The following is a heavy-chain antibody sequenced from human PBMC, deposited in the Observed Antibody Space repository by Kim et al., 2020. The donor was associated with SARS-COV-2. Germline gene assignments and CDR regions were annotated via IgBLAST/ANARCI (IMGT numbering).Heavy chain of an antibody. CDR3: ARDRIAVRPGWFDP. CDR1: GYTFTTYG. J-gene: IGHJ5*02. Sequence: ASVKVSCKASGYTFTTYGISWVRQAPGQGLEWMGWISAYNGKTNYAQKLQGRVTMTTDTSTSTAYMELSSLRSDDTAVYYCARDRIAVRPGWFDPWGQGTLVSVSS. V-gene: IGHV1-18*01. CDR2: ISAYNGKT. D-gene: IGHD6-6*01.